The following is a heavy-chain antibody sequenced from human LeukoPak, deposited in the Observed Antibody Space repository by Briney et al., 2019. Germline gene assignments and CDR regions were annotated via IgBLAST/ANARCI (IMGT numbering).Heavy chain of an antibody. J-gene: IGHJ4*02. Sequence: GGSLRLSCAASGFPFSTYGMHWVRQAPGKGLEWVAAISNDGNNKFYADSVKGRFTISRDNPKNTMNLQMNSLRAEDTAVYYCAKGGGVIGRSYYFDYWGQGTLVTDSS. V-gene: IGHV3-30*18. CDR3: AKGGGVIGRSYYFDY. CDR1: GFPFSTYG. CDR2: ISNDGNNK. D-gene: IGHD2-8*02.